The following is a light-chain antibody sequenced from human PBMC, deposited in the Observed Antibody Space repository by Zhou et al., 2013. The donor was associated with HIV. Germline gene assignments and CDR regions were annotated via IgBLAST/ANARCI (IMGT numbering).Light chain of an antibody. CDR1: QSVSSSY. Sequence: EIVLTQSPVTLSLSPGERATLSCRASQSVSSSYLAWYQQKPGQAPRLLIYGASSRATGIPDRFSGSGSGTDFTLTISSLEPEDFAVYYCQQRNNWPLFGPGTTVDIK. CDR2: GAS. J-gene: IGKJ3*01. V-gene: IGKV3D-20*02. CDR3: QQRNNWPL.